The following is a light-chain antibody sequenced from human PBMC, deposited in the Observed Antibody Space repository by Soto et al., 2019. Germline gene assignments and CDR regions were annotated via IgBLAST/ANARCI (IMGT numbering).Light chain of an antibody. CDR1: QSVSNS. CDR3: HQRSNWPLT. J-gene: IGKJ4*01. Sequence: EIVLTQSPATLSLSPGERATLSCRASQSVSNSLARYQQKPGQAPRLLIYDASNRATGIPARFSGSGSGTDFTLTISSLEPEDFAVYYCHQRSNWPLTFGGGTKVEIK. V-gene: IGKV3-11*01. CDR2: DAS.